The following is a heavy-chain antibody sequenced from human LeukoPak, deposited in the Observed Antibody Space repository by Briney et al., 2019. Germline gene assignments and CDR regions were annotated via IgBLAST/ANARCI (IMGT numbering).Heavy chain of an antibody. CDR2: IYHSGST. V-gene: IGHV4-38-2*02. D-gene: IGHD1-26*01. CDR1: GYSISNGYY. Sequence: SETLSLTCTVSGYSISNGYYWGWIRQPPGKGLQWIGSIYHSGSTYYSPSLKSRVTISVDTSKNQFSLKLSSVTAADTAVYYCVRDQGRPWEPAHYWGQGTLVTVSS. CDR3: VRDQGRPWEPAHY. J-gene: IGHJ4*02.